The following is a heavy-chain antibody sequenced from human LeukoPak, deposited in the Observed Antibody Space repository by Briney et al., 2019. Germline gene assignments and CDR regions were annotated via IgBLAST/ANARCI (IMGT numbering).Heavy chain of an antibody. CDR2: IYYSGST. CDR1: GGSISSGDYY. D-gene: IGHD6-13*01. V-gene: IGHV4-30-4*01. J-gene: IGHJ3*02. Sequence: PSETLSHTCTVSGGSISSGDYYWSWIRQPPGKGLEWIGYIYYSGSTYYNPSLKSRVTISVDTSKNQFSLKLSSVTAADTAVYYCARGDSGYSSSWYGAFDIWGQGTMVTVSS. CDR3: ARGDSGYSSSWYGAFDI.